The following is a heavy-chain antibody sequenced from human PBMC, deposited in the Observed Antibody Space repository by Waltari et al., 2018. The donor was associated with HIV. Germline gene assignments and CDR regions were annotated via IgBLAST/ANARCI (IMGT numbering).Heavy chain of an antibody. Sequence: VQLVQSGPEMRKPGASVKISCRGAGFTWTKDVFSWVRQAPGRGLEWLGWISAYDGNKDAAQKFKSRITLTTDTSTTTAYLEVRSLRSDDTAIYYCVRGGGSWLYDMFYYQGLDVWGQGTTVIVSS. CDR3: VRGGGSWLYDMFYYQGLDV. V-gene: IGHV1-18*01. CDR1: GFTWTKDV. CDR2: ISAYDGNK. D-gene: IGHD3-10*01. J-gene: IGHJ6*02.